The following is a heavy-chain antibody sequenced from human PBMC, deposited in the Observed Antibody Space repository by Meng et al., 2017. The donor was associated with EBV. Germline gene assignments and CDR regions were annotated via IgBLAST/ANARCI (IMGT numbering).Heavy chain of an antibody. V-gene: IGHV1-3*01. CDR1: GYTFTSYA. CDR2: INAGNGNT. CDR3: ARSGATIFGVVIPTYYFDY. J-gene: IGHJ4*02. Sequence: HVQRVQSGAEVKKPGAAVEVSCKASGYTFTSYAMHWVRQAPGQRLEWMGWINAGNGNTKYSQKFQGRVTITRDTSASTAYMELSSLRSEDTAVYYCARSGATIFGVVIPTYYFDYWGQGTLVTVSS. D-gene: IGHD3-3*01.